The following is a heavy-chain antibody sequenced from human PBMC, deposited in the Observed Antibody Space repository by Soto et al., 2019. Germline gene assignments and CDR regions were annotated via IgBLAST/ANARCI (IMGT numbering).Heavy chain of an antibody. CDR3: ARGDFDC. J-gene: IGHJ4*02. CDR1: GFTVSTNY. V-gene: IGHV3-53*01. CDR2: VFSGGQT. Sequence: EVQLVESGGGLIQPGGSLRLSCAASGFTVSTNYMSWVRQAPGKGLEWVAIVFSGGQTYHADSVKGRFTVSRDSSKNTLDLQMNSLRADATAVYYCARGDFDCWGQGTLVTVSS. D-gene: IGHD3-16*01.